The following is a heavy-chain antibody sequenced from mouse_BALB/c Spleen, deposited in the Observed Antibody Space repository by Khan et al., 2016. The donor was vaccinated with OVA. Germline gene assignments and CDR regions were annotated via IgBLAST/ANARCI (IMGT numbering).Heavy chain of an antibody. CDR2: ISYSGST. V-gene: IGHV3-2*02. Sequence: EVQLEVSGPGLVKPSQSLSLTCTVTGYSITSDYAWNWIRQFPGNKLEWMGFISYSGSTSYNPSLKSRISITRDTSKNQFFLQLNFVTTEDTATYYCARWDYDAPNYWGQGTTLTVSS. CDR1: GYSITSDYA. D-gene: IGHD2-4*01. J-gene: IGHJ2*01. CDR3: ARWDYDAPNY.